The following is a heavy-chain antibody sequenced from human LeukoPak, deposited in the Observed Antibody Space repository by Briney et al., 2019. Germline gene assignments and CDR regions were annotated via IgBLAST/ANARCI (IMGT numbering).Heavy chain of an antibody. D-gene: IGHD6-19*01. CDR3: ASIRQWLVREAQLDYYYYYMDV. CDR2: IRYDGSNK. Sequence: GGSLRLSCAASGFTFSTYGMHWVRQAPGKGLESVAFIRYDGSNKYYADSVKGRFTISRDNSKNTLYLQMNSLRAEDTAVYYCASIRQWLVREAQLDYYYYYMDVWGKGTTVTISS. J-gene: IGHJ6*03. CDR1: GFTFSTYG. V-gene: IGHV3-30*02.